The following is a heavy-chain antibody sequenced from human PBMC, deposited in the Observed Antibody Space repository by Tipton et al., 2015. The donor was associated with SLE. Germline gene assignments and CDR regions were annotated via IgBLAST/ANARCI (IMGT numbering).Heavy chain of an antibody. V-gene: IGHV3-9*01. CDR1: GFTFDAFA. CDR2: ISWNSGNI. CDR3: AKDLAVIMTNGVDV. J-gene: IGHJ6*02. Sequence: RSLRLSCAAPGFTFDAFAMHWVRQAPGKGLEWVSSISWNSGNIGYADSVKGRFIISRDNAKNSLYLQMSSLRGEDTALYYCAKDLAVIMTNGVDVWRQGTTVTVSS. D-gene: IGHD2-8*01.